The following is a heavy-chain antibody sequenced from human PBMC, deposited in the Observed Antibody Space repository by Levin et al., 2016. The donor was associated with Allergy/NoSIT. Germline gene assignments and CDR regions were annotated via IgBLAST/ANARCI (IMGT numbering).Heavy chain of an antibody. J-gene: IGHJ4*02. CDR2: VYYSGST. CDR3: ARILSGDFDN. D-gene: IGHD5-12*01. Sequence: PGKGLEWIGSVYYSGSTYYNPSLKSRVTIFVDTSKNEFSLRLSSVTAADTAVYYCARILSGDFDNWGQGTLVTVSS. V-gene: IGHV4-39*01.